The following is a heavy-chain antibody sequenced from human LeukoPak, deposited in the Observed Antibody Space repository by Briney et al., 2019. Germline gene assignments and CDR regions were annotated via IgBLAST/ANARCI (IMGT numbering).Heavy chain of an antibody. Sequence: PGGSLRLSCAASGFTFDDYAMHWVRQAPGKGLEWVSGISWNSGSIGYADSVKGRFTISRDNAKNSLYLQMNSLRAEDTAVYYCASSIAAAGGFDYWGQGTLVTVSS. CDR2: ISWNSGSI. CDR3: ASSIAAAGGFDY. D-gene: IGHD6-13*01. J-gene: IGHJ4*02. CDR1: GFTFDDYA. V-gene: IGHV3-9*01.